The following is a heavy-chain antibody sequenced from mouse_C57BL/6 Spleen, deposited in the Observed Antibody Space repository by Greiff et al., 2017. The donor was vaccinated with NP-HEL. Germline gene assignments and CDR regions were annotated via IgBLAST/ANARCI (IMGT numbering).Heavy chain of an antibody. V-gene: IGHV1-52*01. CDR2: IDPSDSET. CDR1: GYTFTSYW. J-gene: IGHJ1*03. CDR3: ARGNYESVPWYFDV. D-gene: IGHD2-4*01. Sequence: QVQLQQPGAELVRPGSSVKLSCKASGYTFTSYWMHWVKQRPIQGLEWIGNIDPSDSETHYNQKFKDKATLTVDKSSSTAYMQLSSLTSEDSAVYYCARGNYESVPWYFDVWGTGTTVTVSS.